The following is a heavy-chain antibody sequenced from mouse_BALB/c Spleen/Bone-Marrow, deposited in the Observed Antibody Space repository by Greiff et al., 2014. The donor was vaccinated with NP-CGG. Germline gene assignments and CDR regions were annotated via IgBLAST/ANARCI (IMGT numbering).Heavy chain of an antibody. CDR3: ARVYLWYFDV. J-gene: IGHJ1*01. CDR1: GFSLTSYG. Sequence: QVQLQLSGPGLVAPSQSLSITCTVSGFSLTSYGVHWVRQPPGKGLEWLGVIWAGGSTNYNSALMSRLSISKDNSKSQVFLKMNSLQTDDTAMYYCARVYLWYFDVWGAGTTVTVSS. V-gene: IGHV2-9*02. CDR2: IWAGGST. D-gene: IGHD2-3*01.